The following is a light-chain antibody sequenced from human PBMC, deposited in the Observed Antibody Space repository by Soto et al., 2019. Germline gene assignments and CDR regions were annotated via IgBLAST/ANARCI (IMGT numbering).Light chain of an antibody. Sequence: AIQLTQSPSSLSASVGDRVTISCRASQGIGHDLAWYQQKPGKAPRLLIFAASNLQSGVPSRFSGTGSGTDFTLTISRLQPEDFATYYCLQLYNFSWTFGQGTKVDIK. J-gene: IGKJ1*01. V-gene: IGKV1-6*01. CDR2: AAS. CDR3: LQLYNFSWT. CDR1: QGIGHD.